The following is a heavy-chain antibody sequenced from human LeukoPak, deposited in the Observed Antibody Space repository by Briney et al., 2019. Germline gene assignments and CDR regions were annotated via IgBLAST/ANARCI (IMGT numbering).Heavy chain of an antibody. D-gene: IGHD6-13*01. CDR1: GGSISSYY. Sequence: SETLSLTSPVSGGSISSYYWSWIRQPPGKVLEWIGYIFYIGSNNYNPSLKSQVTIPVDTSKNQFSLRLSSVPAGDTAVYYCARRCLLGYSSSWSKGWDHWFDPWGQGTLVTVSS. J-gene: IGHJ5*02. CDR2: IFYIGSN. V-gene: IGHV4-59*01. CDR3: ARRCLLGYSSSWSKGWDHWFDP.